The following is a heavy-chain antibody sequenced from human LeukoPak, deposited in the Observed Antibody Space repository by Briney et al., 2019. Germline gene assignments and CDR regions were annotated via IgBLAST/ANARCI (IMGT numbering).Heavy chain of an antibody. CDR2: IYSGGST. Sequence: GGSLRLSCAASGFTFNDYYMSWVRQAPGKGLEWVSVIYSGGSTYYADSVKGRFTISRDNSKNTLYLQMNSLRAEDTAVYYCARGPEKRSGWYAEVWGQGTLVTVSS. CDR1: GFTFNDYY. V-gene: IGHV3-53*01. D-gene: IGHD6-19*01. CDR3: ARGPEKRSGWYAEV. J-gene: IGHJ4*02.